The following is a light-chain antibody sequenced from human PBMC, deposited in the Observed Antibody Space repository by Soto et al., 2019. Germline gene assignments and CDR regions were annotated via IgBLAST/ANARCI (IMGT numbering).Light chain of an antibody. J-gene: IGKJ5*01. CDR2: DAS. CDR3: QQYHRSSIT. CDR1: QSISNR. V-gene: IGKV1-5*01. Sequence: IQITPSSSTPSASVGASVTINCRASQSISNRLAWYQQKPGKAPKVLIYDASTLERGVPSRFSGTGSGTEFTLTISSLQPDDFATYYCQQYHRSSITFGQGTRLEIK.